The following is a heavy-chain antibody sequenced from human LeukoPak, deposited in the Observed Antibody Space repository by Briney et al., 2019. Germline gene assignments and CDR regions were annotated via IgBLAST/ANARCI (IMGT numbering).Heavy chain of an antibody. V-gene: IGHV3-23*01. J-gene: IGHJ3*02. CDR2: ISGSGGST. CDR1: GFTFSSYA. D-gene: IGHD3-22*01. Sequence: GGSLRLSCPASGFTFSSYAMSWVRQAPGKGLERVSAISGSGGSTYYADSVKGRFTISRDNSKNTLYLQMNSLRAEDTAVYYCAKAYYYDSSGYYFDAFDIWGQGTMVTVSS. CDR3: AKAYYYDSSGYYFDAFDI.